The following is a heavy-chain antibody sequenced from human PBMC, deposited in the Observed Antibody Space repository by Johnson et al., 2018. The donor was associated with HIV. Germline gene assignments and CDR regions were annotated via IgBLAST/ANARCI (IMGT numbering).Heavy chain of an antibody. CDR2: ISSSGDII. J-gene: IGHJ3*02. Sequence: QVQLVESGGGVVRPGRSLRLSCAASGFTFSDYYMTWIRQAPGKGLEWLSFISSSGDIIRYADSVKGRFTISRDNAKNSLNLQMNSLRAEDTAVYYCARDPFTPAGSDAFDIWGQGTKVTVSS. CDR3: ARDPFTPAGSDAFDI. V-gene: IGHV3-11*04. CDR1: GFTFSDYY. D-gene: IGHD2-15*01.